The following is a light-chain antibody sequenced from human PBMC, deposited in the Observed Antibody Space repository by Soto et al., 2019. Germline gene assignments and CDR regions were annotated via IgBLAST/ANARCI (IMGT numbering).Light chain of an antibody. J-gene: IGKJ1*01. Sequence: DIQMTQSPSSLSASVGDRVTITCQASQDISNYLNWYQQKPGKAPKLLIYDASNLETGVPSRFSGSGSGTDFTFTISSLQPEDIATYYCQQYDNRVWTFGQGTKVEIK. CDR3: QQYDNRVWT. V-gene: IGKV1-33*01. CDR1: QDISNY. CDR2: DAS.